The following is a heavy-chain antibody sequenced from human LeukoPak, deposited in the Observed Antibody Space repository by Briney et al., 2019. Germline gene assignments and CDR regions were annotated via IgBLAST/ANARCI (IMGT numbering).Heavy chain of an antibody. Sequence: WQSLSLTCSVYGRSLSGYYWGSTRQPPGEWREWRGEIILRGSTNNNPSLKSRVTISVVTSKNQFSPKLSSVTAADTAVYYCARGPIVVVPAAIGYYYYGMDVWGKGTTVTVSS. V-gene: IGHV4-34*01. CDR1: GRSLSGYY. CDR2: IILRGST. CDR3: ARGPIVVVPAAIGYYYYGMDV. D-gene: IGHD2-2*01. J-gene: IGHJ6*04.